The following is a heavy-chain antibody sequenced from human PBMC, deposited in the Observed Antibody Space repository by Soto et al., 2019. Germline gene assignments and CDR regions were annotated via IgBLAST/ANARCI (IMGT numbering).Heavy chain of an antibody. Sequence: QVQLVQSGAEVKKPGASVKVSCNASGYTFTGYYMHWVRQAPGQGLEWMGWINPNSGGTNYAQKFQVWVTITRDTSITTAYMELRSLKADDTAVYYCARALAPESPTDSWGQGTLVTVSS. CDR1: GYTFTGYY. CDR2: INPNSGGT. D-gene: IGHD6-6*01. V-gene: IGHV1-2*04. CDR3: ARALAPESPTDS. J-gene: IGHJ4*02.